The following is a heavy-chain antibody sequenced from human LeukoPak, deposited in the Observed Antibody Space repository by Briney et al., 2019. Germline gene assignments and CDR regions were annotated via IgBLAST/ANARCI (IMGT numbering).Heavy chain of an antibody. D-gene: IGHD4-17*01. CDR1: GFTFSSYS. CDR2: ISSTSRTM. V-gene: IGHV3-48*04. CDR3: ARAFDYGDPYYFYYNMDV. J-gene: IGHJ6*04. Sequence: GGSLRLSCAASGFTFSSYSMSWVRQAPGKGLEWVSYISSTSRTMYYADSMKGRFTISRDNVKNSLYLQMNSLRAEDTAVYYCARAFDYGDPYYFYYNMDVWGXGTTVTVSS.